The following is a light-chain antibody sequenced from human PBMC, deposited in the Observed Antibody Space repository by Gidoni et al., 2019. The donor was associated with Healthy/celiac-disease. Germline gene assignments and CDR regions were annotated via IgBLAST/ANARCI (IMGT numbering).Light chain of an antibody. J-gene: IGKJ3*01. CDR3: QQYGSSPQGFT. V-gene: IGKV3-20*01. Sequence: IVLTQSPCTLSLSPGERATLPCRASQSVSSSYLAWYQQKPGQAPRLLIYGASSRATGIPDRFSGSGSGTDFTLTISRLEPEDFAVYYCQQYGSSPQGFTFGPGTKVDIK. CDR1: QSVSSSY. CDR2: GAS.